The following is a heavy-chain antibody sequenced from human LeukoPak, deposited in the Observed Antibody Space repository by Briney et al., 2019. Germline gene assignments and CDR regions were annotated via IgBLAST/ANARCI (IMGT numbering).Heavy chain of an antibody. V-gene: IGHV3-7*01. CDR3: AKYPRPFDS. D-gene: IGHD6-6*01. J-gene: IGHJ4*02. CDR2: IKQDGSEE. Sequence: PGGSLRLSCAASGFTFSNSWMSWVRQASGKGLEWVAIIKQDGSEEYYVDSVKGRFSISKDNAKNSLYLQMNSLRAEDTAVYYCAKYPRPFDSWGQGTLVTVSS. CDR1: GFTFSNSW.